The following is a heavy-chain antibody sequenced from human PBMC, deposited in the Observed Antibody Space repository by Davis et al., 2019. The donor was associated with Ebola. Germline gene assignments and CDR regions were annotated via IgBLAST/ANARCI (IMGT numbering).Heavy chain of an antibody. CDR2: ISYDGSNK. J-gene: IGHJ4*02. Sequence: PGGSLRLSCAASGFTFSSYGMHWVRQAPGKGLEWVAVISYDGSNKYYADSVKGRFTISRDNSKNTLYLQMNSLRAEDTAVYYCARGGDYGDSFDYWGQGTLVTVSS. CDR1: GFTFSSYG. D-gene: IGHD4-17*01. CDR3: ARGGDYGDSFDY. V-gene: IGHV3-30*03.